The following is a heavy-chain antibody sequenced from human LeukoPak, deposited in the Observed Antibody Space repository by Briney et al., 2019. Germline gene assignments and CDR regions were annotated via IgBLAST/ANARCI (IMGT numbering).Heavy chain of an antibody. D-gene: IGHD2-21*01. J-gene: IGHJ4*02. CDR3: ARDRAWHNCGGDC. CDR2: MNPNSGNT. CDR1: GYTFTGYY. Sequence: ASVKVSCKASGYTFTGYYMHWVRQATGQGLEWMGWMNPNSGNTGYAQKFQGRVTMTRNTSISTAYMELSSLRSEDTAVYYCARDRAWHNCGGDCWGQGTLVTVSS. V-gene: IGHV1-8*02.